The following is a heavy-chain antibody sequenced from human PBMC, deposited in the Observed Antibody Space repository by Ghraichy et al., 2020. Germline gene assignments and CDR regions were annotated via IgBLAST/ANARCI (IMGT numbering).Heavy chain of an antibody. Sequence: SETLSLTCAVYGGSFSGYYWRWIRQPPGKGLEWIGEINHSGSTNYNPSLKSRVTISVDTSKNQFSLKLSSVTAADTAVYYCARALSSGFGGGRRGGFDPGGQGTLVTVSS. CDR1: GGSFSGYY. CDR3: ARALSSGFGGGRRGGFDP. J-gene: IGHJ5*02. V-gene: IGHV4-34*01. CDR2: INHSGST. D-gene: IGHD6-19*01.